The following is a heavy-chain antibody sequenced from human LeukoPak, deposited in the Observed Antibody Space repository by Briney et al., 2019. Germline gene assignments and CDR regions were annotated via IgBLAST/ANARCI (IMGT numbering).Heavy chain of an antibody. CDR3: ARDFRATYYYDSSGRDRANY. V-gene: IGHV3-11*01. CDR1: GFTFSDYY. Sequence: GGSLRLSGAASGFTFSDYYMSWIRQAPGKGLEGVSYISSSGSTIYYADSVKGRFTISRDNAKNSLYLQMNSLRAEDTAVYYCARDFRATYYYDSSGRDRANYWGQGTLVTVSS. D-gene: IGHD3-22*01. J-gene: IGHJ4*02. CDR2: ISSSGSTI.